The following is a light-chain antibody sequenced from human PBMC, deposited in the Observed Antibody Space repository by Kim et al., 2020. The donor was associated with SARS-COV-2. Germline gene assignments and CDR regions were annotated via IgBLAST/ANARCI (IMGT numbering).Light chain of an antibody. CDR3: QQYDNSPYP. V-gene: IGKV3-20*01. CDR1: QSVISSS. CDR2: GAS. J-gene: IGKJ2*01. Sequence: EIVLTQSPGTLSLSPGERATLSCRTSQSVISSSLAWYQQKPGQAPGLLIYGASSRATGIPDRFSGSGSGTDFTLTISRLEPEDFAVYYCQQYDNSPYPFGQGTKLEI.